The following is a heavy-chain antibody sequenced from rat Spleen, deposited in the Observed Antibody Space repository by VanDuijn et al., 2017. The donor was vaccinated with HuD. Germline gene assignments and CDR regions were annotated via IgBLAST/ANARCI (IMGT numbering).Heavy chain of an antibody. D-gene: IGHD1-4*01. CDR1: GFTFSDYN. CDR2: ISHTGTDT. J-gene: IGHJ3*01. Sequence: EVQLVESGGGLVQPGRSLKLSCAASGFTFSDYNTAWVRQAPKKGLEWVATISHTGTDTYYRDSVKGRFTISRDNVESTLYLKMDSLRSEDTATYYCTAHGNRVSRFAYWGQGTLVTVSS. CDR3: TAHGNRVSRFAY. V-gene: IGHV5-7*01.